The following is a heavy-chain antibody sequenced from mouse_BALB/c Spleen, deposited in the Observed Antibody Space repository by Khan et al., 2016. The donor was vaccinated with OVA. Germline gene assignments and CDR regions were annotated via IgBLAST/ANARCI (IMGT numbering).Heavy chain of an antibody. Sequence: EVQLQESGAELVKPGASVKLSCTASGFNIKDTYMHWVKQRPEQGLEWIGRIDPANGNTKYDPNFQGKATITADTSSNTAYLQLSSLTSEDTAVYDCASDYGGSYDWYGDVWGAGTTLTVSS. J-gene: IGHJ1*01. D-gene: IGHD1-1*01. CDR2: IDPANGNT. V-gene: IGHV14-3*02. CDR3: ASDYGGSYDWYGDV. CDR1: GFNIKDTY.